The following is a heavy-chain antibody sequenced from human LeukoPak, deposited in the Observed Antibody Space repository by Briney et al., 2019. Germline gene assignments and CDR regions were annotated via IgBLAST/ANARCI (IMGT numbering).Heavy chain of an antibody. CDR1: GFTFSNYW. Sequence: PGGSLGLSCAASGFTFSNYWMHWVRQAPGKGLVWVSRINSDGGTTTYADSVKGRFTISRDNAKNTVYLQMNSLRAEDTAVYYCARGGFIAVAGTKVYYFDYWGQGTLVTVSS. D-gene: IGHD6-19*01. CDR2: INSDGGTT. V-gene: IGHV3-74*01. CDR3: ARGGFIAVAGTKVYYFDY. J-gene: IGHJ4*02.